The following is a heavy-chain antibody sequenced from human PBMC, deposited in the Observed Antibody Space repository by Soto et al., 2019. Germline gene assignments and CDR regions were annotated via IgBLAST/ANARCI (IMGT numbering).Heavy chain of an antibody. Sequence: EVQLLESGGGLVQPGGSLRLSCAASGFTFSSYAMSWVRQAPGKGLEWVSAISGSGGSTHYADSVKGRFTISRDNSKTTLYLQMNSLRAEDTAVYDCANDYSYDSSGYNRFDYWGQGTLVTVSS. J-gene: IGHJ4*02. CDR3: ANDYSYDSSGYNRFDY. CDR1: GFTFSSYA. CDR2: ISGSGGST. V-gene: IGHV3-23*01. D-gene: IGHD3-22*01.